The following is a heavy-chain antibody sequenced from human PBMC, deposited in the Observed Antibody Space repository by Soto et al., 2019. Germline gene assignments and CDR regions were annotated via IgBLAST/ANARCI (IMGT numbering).Heavy chain of an antibody. V-gene: IGHV3-30*18. J-gene: IGHJ4*02. Sequence: QVQLVESGGGVVQPGKSLRLSCAASGFTFSTYGIHWVRQAPGKGLEWVALISYDGGSKYYGDSVKGRFIVSRDNSHNTVSLQMNSLRAHDTAVYFCAKEQLAMTVVVADYFDSWGQVTLVTVSS. CDR3: AKEQLAMTVVVADYFDS. D-gene: IGHD3-22*01. CDR2: ISYDGGSK. CDR1: GFTFSTYG.